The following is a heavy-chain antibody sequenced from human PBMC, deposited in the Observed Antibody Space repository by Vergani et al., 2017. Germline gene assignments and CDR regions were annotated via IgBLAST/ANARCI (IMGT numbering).Heavy chain of an antibody. V-gene: IGHV3-23*01. J-gene: IGHJ4*02. CDR2: ISGSGGST. CDR1: GFTFSSYA. CDR3: AKDFSQAVTKPNYFDY. Sequence: EVQLLESGGGLVQPGGSLRLSCAASGFTFSSYAMSWVRQAPGKGLEWVSAISGSGGSTYYADSVKGRFTISRDNSKNTLYLQMNSLRAEDTAVYYCAKDFSQAVTKPNYFDYWGQGTLVTVSS. D-gene: IGHD6-25*01.